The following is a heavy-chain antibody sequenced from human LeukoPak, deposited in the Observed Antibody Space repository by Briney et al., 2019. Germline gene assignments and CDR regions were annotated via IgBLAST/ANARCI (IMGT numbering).Heavy chain of an antibody. CDR2: ISSSSSYI. Sequence: PGGSLRLSCAASGFTFSSYSMNRVRQAPGKGLEWVSSISSSSSYIYYADSVKGRFTISRDNAKNSLYLQMNSLRAEDTAVYYCARSTYYYDSSGYYSPDAFDIWGQGTMVTVSS. CDR1: GFTFSSYS. J-gene: IGHJ3*02. CDR3: ARSTYYYDSSGYYSPDAFDI. V-gene: IGHV3-21*01. D-gene: IGHD3-22*01.